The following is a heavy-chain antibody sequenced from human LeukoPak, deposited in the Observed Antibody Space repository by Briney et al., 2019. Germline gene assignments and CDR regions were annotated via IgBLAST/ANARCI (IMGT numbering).Heavy chain of an antibody. J-gene: IGHJ4*02. CDR1: GFTFSSYS. V-gene: IGHV3-48*01. CDR3: ARDLSHDSSGYLFDY. CDR2: ISSSSSTI. Sequence: GGSLRLSCAASGFTFSSYSMNWVRQAPGKGLEWVSYISSSSSTIYYADSVKGRFTISRDYAKNSLYLQMNSLRAEDTAVYYCARDLSHDSSGYLFDYWGQGTLVTVSS. D-gene: IGHD3-22*01.